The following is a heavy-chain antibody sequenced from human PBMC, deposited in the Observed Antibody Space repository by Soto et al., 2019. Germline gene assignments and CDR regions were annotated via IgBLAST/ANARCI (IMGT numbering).Heavy chain of an antibody. J-gene: IGHJ4*02. D-gene: IGHD3-10*01. CDR2: INTDGTGT. CDR1: GFTFSSDW. Sequence: PGGSLRVSCAASGFTFSSDWLHWVRQPPGKGLEWVSRINTDGTGTSYADSVKGRFTISRDNAKNTLYLQMNSLRAEDTAIYYCTRDRTGPQHYFDYWVQGNMVTVSS. CDR3: TRDRTGPQHYFDY. V-gene: IGHV3-74*01.